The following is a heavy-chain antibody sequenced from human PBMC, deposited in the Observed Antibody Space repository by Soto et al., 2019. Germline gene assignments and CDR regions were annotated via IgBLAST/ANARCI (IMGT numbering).Heavy chain of an antibody. V-gene: IGHV1-69*01. J-gene: IGHJ5*02. Sequence: QVQLVQSGAEVKKPGSSVKVSCKASGGTFSSYAISWVRQAPGQGLEWMGGIIPIFGTANYAQKFQGRVTITADESTSTAYRELSSLRSEDTAVYYCARDPQYSSSSWDSWFDPWGQGTLVTVSS. D-gene: IGHD6-6*01. CDR2: IIPIFGTA. CDR3: ARDPQYSSSSWDSWFDP. CDR1: GGTFSSYA.